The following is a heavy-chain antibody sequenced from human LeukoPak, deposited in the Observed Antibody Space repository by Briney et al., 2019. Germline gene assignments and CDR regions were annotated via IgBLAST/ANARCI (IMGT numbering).Heavy chain of an antibody. J-gene: IGHJ6*02. D-gene: IGHD3-10*01. CDR2: IIPIFGTA. V-gene: IGHV1-69*13. CDR3: ARNSQVWFGEGYYYGMDV. Sequence: SVRVSCKASGYTFTSYGISWGRQATGQGVEWMGRIIPIFGTANYAQTFQGRVTITADESTSTAYMELSSLRSQHTAVYYCARNSQVWFGEGYYYGMDVWGQGTTVTVSS. CDR1: GYTFTSYG.